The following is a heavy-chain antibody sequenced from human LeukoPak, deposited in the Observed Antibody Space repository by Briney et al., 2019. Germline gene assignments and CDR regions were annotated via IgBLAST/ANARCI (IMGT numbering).Heavy chain of an antibody. CDR1: GFTFSSYG. D-gene: IGHD6-13*01. V-gene: IGHV3-30*18. Sequence: GGSLRLSCAASGFTFSSYGMHWVRQAPGKGLEWVAVISYDGSNKYYADSVKGRFTISRDNSKNTLYLQMNSLRAEDTAVYYCAKDSWGEQQLNPHFDYWGQGTLVTASS. CDR2: ISYDGSNK. J-gene: IGHJ4*02. CDR3: AKDSWGEQQLNPHFDY.